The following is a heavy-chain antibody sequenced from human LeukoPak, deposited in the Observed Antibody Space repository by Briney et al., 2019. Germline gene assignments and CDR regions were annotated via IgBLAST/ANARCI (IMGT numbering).Heavy chain of an antibody. CDR1: GGSISSSNW. V-gene: IGHV4-4*02. J-gene: IGHJ4*02. CDR2: INHSGST. CDR3: ARVILVGATYYFDY. D-gene: IGHD1-26*01. Sequence: SETLSLTCAVSGGSISSSNWWSWVRQPPGKGLEWIGEINHSGSTNYNPSLKSRVTISVDRSKNQFSLKLSSVTAADTAVYYCARVILVGATYYFDYWGQGTLVTVSS.